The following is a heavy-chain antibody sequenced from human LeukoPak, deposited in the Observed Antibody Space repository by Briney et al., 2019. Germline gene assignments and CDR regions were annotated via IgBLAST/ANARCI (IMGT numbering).Heavy chain of an antibody. D-gene: IGHD6-13*01. J-gene: IGHJ4*02. V-gene: IGHV4-59*01. CDR2: IHYSGST. Sequence: SETLSPTCTVSGDSISSYYWSWIRQPPGKGLEWIGYIHYSGSTNYNPSLKSRVTISVDTSKNQFSLILSSVTTADTAVYYCAREVVAAAGTVDYWDQGTLVTVSS. CDR3: AREVVAAAGTVDY. CDR1: GDSISSYY.